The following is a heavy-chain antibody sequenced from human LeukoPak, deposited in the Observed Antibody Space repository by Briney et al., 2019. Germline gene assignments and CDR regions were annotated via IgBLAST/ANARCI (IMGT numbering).Heavy chain of an antibody. CDR3: AELGITMIGGV. D-gene: IGHD3-10*02. J-gene: IGHJ6*04. CDR1: GFTFSRYS. Sequence: PGGSLRLSCAGSGFTFSRYSMNWVRQAPGKGLEWVSSISTSSSYIYYADSVKGRFTISRDNAKNSLYLQMNSLRAEDTAVYYCAELGITMIGGVWGKGTTVTISS. V-gene: IGHV3-21*01. CDR2: ISTSSSYI.